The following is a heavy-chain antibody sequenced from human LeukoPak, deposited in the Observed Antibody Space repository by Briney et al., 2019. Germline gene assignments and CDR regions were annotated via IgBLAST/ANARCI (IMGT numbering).Heavy chain of an antibody. Sequence: GSLRLSCAASGCTFSSYEMNWVRQAPGKGLEWVSYISSSGSTIYYSVSVKGRFTISRDNAKNSLYLQMNSLRAEDTAVYYCAREPPPEDDILTGYYEDAFDIWGQGTMVSDSS. J-gene: IGHJ3*02. D-gene: IGHD3-9*01. V-gene: IGHV3-48*03. CDR2: ISSSGSTI. CDR1: GCTFSSYE. CDR3: AREPPPEDDILTGYYEDAFDI.